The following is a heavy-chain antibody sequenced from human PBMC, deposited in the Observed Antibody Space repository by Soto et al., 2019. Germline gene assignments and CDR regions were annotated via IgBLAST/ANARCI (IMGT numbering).Heavy chain of an antibody. CDR2: MYSNGDT. CDR1: RDSMKSVVYC. V-gene: IGHV4-31*02. CDR3: SIQGGFNGSDVYFYGMDV. D-gene: IGHD3-10*01. J-gene: IGHJ6*02. Sequence: SETMSFTWSVSRDSMKSVVYCWSWIRKNPGKCLEWIGYMYSNGDTYYNPFLKSRVTISVDTSKNLFSLNLTSVTAADIAVYYCSIQGGFNGSDVYFYGMDVWGPGPKVTVS.